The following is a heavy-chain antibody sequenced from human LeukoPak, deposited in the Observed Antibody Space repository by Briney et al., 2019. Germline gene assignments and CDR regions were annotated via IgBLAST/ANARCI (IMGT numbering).Heavy chain of an antibody. J-gene: IGHJ4*02. CDR1: GFTFSSYS. D-gene: IGHD2-15*01. V-gene: IGHV3-48*01. CDR3: AREKEDIVVVVNNY. CDR2: ISSSSTI. Sequence: GGSLRLSCAASGFTFSSYSMNWVRQAPGKGLELVSYISSSSTIYYADSVKGRFTISRDNAKNSLYLQMNSLRAGDTAVYYCAREKEDIVVVVNNYWGQGTLVTVSS.